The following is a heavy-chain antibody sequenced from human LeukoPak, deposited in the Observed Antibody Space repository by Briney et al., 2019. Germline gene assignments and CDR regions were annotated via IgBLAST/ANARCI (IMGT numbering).Heavy chain of an antibody. Sequence: TGGSLRLSCAASGFTFGNYWMSWVRQAPGKGLEWVANIKQDGSDKYYVDSVKGRFTISRDNTKNSLYLQMNSLRAEDTAVYYCARGGWYYFDYWGQGTLVTVSS. CDR3: ARGGWYYFDY. D-gene: IGHD6-19*01. V-gene: IGHV3-7*04. CDR1: GFTFGNYW. CDR2: IKQDGSDK. J-gene: IGHJ4*02.